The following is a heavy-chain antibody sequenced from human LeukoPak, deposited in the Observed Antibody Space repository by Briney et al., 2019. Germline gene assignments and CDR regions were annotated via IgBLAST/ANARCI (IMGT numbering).Heavy chain of an antibody. CDR2: IYPGDSDT. D-gene: IGHD1-26*01. V-gene: IGHV5-51*01. CDR3: ARHLVLDSGGYYPGLFDY. J-gene: IGHJ4*02. CDR1: GYSFTSYW. Sequence: GESLKISCKGSGYSFTSYWIGWVRQMPGKGLEWMGIIYPGDSDTRYSPSFQGQVTISADKSISTAYLQWSSLKASDTAMYYCARHLVLDSGGYYPGLFDYWGQGTLVTVSS.